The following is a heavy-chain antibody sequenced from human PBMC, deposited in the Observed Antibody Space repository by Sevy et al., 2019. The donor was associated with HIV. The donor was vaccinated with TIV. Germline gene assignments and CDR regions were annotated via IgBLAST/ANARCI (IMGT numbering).Heavy chain of an antibody. Sequence: SETLSLTCTVSGGPITSYYWTWIRQPPGKGLEWIEYIHYSGRTNYNPSLKSRVTLSVDTSKNQFSLKLSSVTAADTAVYYCAREATGAFDRWGQGTLVTVSS. CDR1: GGPITSYY. J-gene: IGHJ4*02. CDR3: AREATGAFDR. D-gene: IGHD5-12*01. CDR2: IHYSGRT. V-gene: IGHV4-59*01.